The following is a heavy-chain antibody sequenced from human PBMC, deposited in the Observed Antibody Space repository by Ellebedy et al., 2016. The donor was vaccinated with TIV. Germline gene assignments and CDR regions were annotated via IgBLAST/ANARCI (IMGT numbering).Heavy chain of an antibody. V-gene: IGHV3-74*01. Sequence: GESLKISCAASGFTFSSYWMYWVRQAPGKGPVWVSRIKSDGSDTDYADSVKGRFTISRDNANNTLSLQMNSLSAEDTAIYYCARDFYLDVWGQGTTVTVSS. CDR3: ARDFYLDV. CDR1: GFTFSSYW. D-gene: IGHD2/OR15-2a*01. CDR2: IKSDGSDT. J-gene: IGHJ6*02.